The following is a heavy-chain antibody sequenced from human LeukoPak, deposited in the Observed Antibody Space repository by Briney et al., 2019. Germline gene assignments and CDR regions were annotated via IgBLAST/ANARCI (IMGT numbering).Heavy chain of an antibody. J-gene: IGHJ4*02. D-gene: IGHD6-6*01. CDR3: ARSYSTSSKIFDY. V-gene: IGHV3-7*01. CDR1: GFTFSNYW. Sequence: GGSLRLSCAASGFTFSNYWMNWVRQAPGKGLEWVANIKQDGSEKYYVDSVKGRFTISRDNAKNSLNLQMNSLRAGDTAVYYCARSYSTSSKIFDYWGQGTLVTVSS. CDR2: IKQDGSEK.